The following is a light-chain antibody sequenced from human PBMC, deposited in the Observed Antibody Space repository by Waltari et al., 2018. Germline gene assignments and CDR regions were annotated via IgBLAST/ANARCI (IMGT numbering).Light chain of an antibody. CDR2: VVS. J-gene: IGLJ3*02. CDR3: SSYMNSSLV. V-gene: IGLV2-14*01. CDR1: SSDIGGYKY. Sequence: QSALTQPASVSGSPGQSITISCTGTSSDIGGYKYVSWYQQHPGKAPKLMIYVVSNRPSGVSNRCSGSKSGSTASRTISGLQSEDEADYYCSSYMNSSLVFGAGTKVTVL.